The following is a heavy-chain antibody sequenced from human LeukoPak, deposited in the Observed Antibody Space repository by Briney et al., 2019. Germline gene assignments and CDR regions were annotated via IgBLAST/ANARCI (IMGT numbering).Heavy chain of an antibody. CDR3: AREDKEWGKQWLVTTLDFDY. Sequence: ASVKVSCKASGYTFTGYYMHWVRQAPGQGLEWMGWINPNSGGTNYAQKFQGRVTMTRDTSISTAYMELSRLRSDDTAVYYCAREDKEWGKQWLVTTLDFDYWGQGTLVTVSS. V-gene: IGHV1-2*02. D-gene: IGHD6-19*01. CDR2: INPNSGGT. CDR1: GYTFTGYY. J-gene: IGHJ4*02.